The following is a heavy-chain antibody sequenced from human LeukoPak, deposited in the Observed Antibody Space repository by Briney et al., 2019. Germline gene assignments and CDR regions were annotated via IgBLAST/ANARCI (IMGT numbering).Heavy chain of an antibody. V-gene: IGHV3-30*03. CDR2: ISDNGRRT. CDR3: ARDFSSHWSLDH. CDR1: GFSFTKHG. J-gene: IGHJ4*02. D-gene: IGHD1-1*01. Sequence: GGSLRLSCAASGFSFTKHGMHWVRQAPGKGLEWVAFISDNGRRTYYTESVKGRFTISRDDSTNTLSLQVNSLRTEDTAVYYCARDFSSHWSLDHWGQGALVTV.